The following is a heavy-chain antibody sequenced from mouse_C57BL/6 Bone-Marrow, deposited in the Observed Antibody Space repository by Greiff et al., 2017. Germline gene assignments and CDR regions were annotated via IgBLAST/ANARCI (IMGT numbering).Heavy chain of an antibody. CDR2: IDPSDSYT. Sequence: VQLQQPGAELVRPGTSVKLSCKASGYTFTSYWMHWVKQRPGQGLEWIGVIDPSDSYTNYNQKFKGKATLTVDTSSSTAYMQLSSLTSEDSAVYCCANEYGSDYWGQGTTRTVSS. CDR1: GYTFTSYW. J-gene: IGHJ2*01. D-gene: IGHD1-1*01. CDR3: ANEYGSDY. V-gene: IGHV1-59*01.